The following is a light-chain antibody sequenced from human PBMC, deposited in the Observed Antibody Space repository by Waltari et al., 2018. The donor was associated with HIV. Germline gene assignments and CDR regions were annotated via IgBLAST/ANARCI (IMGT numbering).Light chain of an antibody. Sequence: SYELTQPPSVSVSPGQAATITCSGDTLDDKYVCWYQQKPGRSPVLVIYQDDKRLSGVPDRFSGSNSGNTATLTISGTQTMDEADYSCQAWDSGTGVFGTGTTVTVL. CDR3: QAWDSGTGV. J-gene: IGLJ1*01. CDR2: QDD. CDR1: TLDDKY. V-gene: IGLV3-1*01.